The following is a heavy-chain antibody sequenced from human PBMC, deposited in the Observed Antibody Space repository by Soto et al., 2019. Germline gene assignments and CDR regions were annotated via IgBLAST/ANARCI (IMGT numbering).Heavy chain of an antibody. V-gene: IGHV4-39*01. Sequence: PSETLSLTCTVSGGSVSSSSFFWGWIRQSPGKGLEWIGSTYYSGTTYYNPSLKSRVTISVDTSKTQFSLRVSSVTAADTAVYYCGRHPAASETYFYGMDVWGQGTTVTVSS. CDR3: GRHPAASETYFYGMDV. CDR1: GGSVSSSSFF. J-gene: IGHJ6*02. CDR2: TYYSGTT. D-gene: IGHD6-25*01.